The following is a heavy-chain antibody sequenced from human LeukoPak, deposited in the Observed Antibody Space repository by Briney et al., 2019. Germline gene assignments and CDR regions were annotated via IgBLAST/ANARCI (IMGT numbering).Heavy chain of an antibody. CDR1: GFPFSSHG. J-gene: IGHJ4*02. V-gene: IGHV3-23*01. Sequence: GGSLRLSCAGSGFPFSSHGMNWVRQAPGKGLEWVSGISPGGPTYYADSVKGRFTISRDDSKNTLYLQMRNLRADDTAVYYCAKDGAWLRFDDWGQGILVIVSS. CDR2: ISPGGPT. CDR3: AKDGAWLRFDD. D-gene: IGHD5-12*01.